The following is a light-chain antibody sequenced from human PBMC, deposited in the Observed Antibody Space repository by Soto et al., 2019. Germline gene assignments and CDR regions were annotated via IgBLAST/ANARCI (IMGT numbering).Light chain of an antibody. CDR2: KAS. CDR1: QSISSW. V-gene: IGKV1-5*03. J-gene: IGKJ1*01. Sequence: DIQMTQSPSTLAASVGDRFTITCRASQSISSWFAWYQQKPGKAPKILIYKASSLESGVPSRLSGSGSGTEFTLTISSLQPDDSATYYCQQYNTYWTFGQGTKVDIK. CDR3: QQYNTYWT.